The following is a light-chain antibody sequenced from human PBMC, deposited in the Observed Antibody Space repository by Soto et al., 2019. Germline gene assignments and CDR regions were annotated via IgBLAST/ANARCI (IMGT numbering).Light chain of an antibody. J-gene: IGLJ3*02. CDR1: SYNLGAGYD. V-gene: IGLV1-40*01. CDR3: QAYDYSLTASV. Sequence: QSVLTQPPSVSGAPGQRVTISCTGNSYNLGAGYDVHGYQQLPGAAPKLVIFGNRNRPSGVPERFSGSKSGTSASLAITGLQAEDEADYYCQAYDYSLTASVFGGGTKLTVL. CDR2: GNR.